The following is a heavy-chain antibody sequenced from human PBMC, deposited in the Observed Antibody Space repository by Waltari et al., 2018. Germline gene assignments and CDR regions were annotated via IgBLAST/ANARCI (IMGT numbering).Heavy chain of an antibody. V-gene: IGHV3-74*01. D-gene: IGHD2-21*01. Sequence: EVQLVESGGGLVQPGGSLRLSCAASGFTCSDFYMPWVRKAPGKGLVWVSRIKADGSGATYADSVRGRFTISRDNTKSTLYLQMNSLRVDDTAVYYCANHRPCGYGMDVWGQGTTVTVSS. J-gene: IGHJ6*02. CDR3: ANHRPCGYGMDV. CDR1: GFTCSDFY. CDR2: IKADGSGA.